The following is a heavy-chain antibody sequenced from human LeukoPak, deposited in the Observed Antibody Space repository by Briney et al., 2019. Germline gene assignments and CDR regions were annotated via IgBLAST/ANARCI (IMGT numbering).Heavy chain of an antibody. CDR3: ARVVPAANYYYYMDV. CDR1: GGSISSSSYY. D-gene: IGHD2-2*01. Sequence: PSETLSLACTVPGGSISSSSYYWGWIRQPPGKGLEWVGSIYYSGTTYYNPSLNSRVTISVDTSKNQFSLKLSSVTAADTAVYYCARVVPAANYYYYMDVWGKGTTVTISS. J-gene: IGHJ6*03. CDR2: IYYSGTT. V-gene: IGHV4-39*07.